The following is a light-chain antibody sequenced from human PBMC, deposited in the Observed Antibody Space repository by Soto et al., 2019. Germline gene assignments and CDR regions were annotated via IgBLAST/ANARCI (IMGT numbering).Light chain of an antibody. CDR3: QQVNRYLPRT. CDR1: HGIXSY. CDR2: ARS. J-gene: IGKJ5*01. Sequence: IQLTQCPSLLSASVGDRVTITCRARHGIXSYLAWYQQKPGKAPKLLIXARSTLQSGVPSRFIGSGSGKAFTLTISSLQPEEFARYYCQQVNRYLPRTFGQGTRLEIK. V-gene: IGKV1-9*01.